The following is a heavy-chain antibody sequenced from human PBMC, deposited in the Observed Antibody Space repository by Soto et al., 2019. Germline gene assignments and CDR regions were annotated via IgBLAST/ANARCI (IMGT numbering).Heavy chain of an antibody. CDR2: INHSGGS. CDR1: GGSFSGYY. Sequence: PSETLSLTCAVYGGSFSGYYWSWIRQPPGKGLEWIGEINHSGGSTYNPSLKSRVTISIDKSKNQFSLKLSPVTAADTAIYYCARLVRGISDYYGMDVWGQGTTVTVSS. CDR3: ARLVRGISDYYGMDV. D-gene: IGHD3-10*01. V-gene: IGHV4-34*01. J-gene: IGHJ6*02.